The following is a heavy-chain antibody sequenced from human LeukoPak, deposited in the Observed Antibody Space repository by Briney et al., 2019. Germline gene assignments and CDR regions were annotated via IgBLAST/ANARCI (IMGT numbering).Heavy chain of an antibody. CDR2: IDWDDDK. CDR3: ARKNSGSYFDY. D-gene: IGHD1-26*01. V-gene: IGHV2-70*11. CDR1: GFSLRTSGMC. Sequence: ESGPALVKPTQTLTLTCTFSGFSLRTSGMCVNWIRQPPGKALEWLARIDWDDDKYYSTSLKTRLTISKDTSKNQVVLTMTNMDPVDTATYYRARKNSGSYFDYWGQGTLVTVSS. J-gene: IGHJ4*02.